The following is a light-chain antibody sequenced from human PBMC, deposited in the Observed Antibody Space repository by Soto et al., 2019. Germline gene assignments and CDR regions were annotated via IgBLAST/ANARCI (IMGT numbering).Light chain of an antibody. CDR1: GSDVGGYNY. V-gene: IGLV2-14*01. Sequence: SALTQPASVSGSPGQSITISCTGTGSDVGGYNYVSWYQQHPGKASKLMIYDVSNRPSGVSNRFSGSKSGNTASLTISGLQAEDEADYYCSSYTSTYVFGTGTKVTVL. CDR3: SSYTSTYV. J-gene: IGLJ1*01. CDR2: DVS.